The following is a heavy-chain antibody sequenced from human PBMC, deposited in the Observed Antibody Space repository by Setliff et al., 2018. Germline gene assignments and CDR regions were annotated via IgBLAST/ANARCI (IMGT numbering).Heavy chain of an antibody. V-gene: IGHV1-2*06. CDR2: INPSSGAT. D-gene: IGHD3-16*01. J-gene: IGHJ3*02. CDR3: ARDGGGDSDAFDI. CDR1: GYTFTGYY. Sequence: ASVKVSCKASGYTFTGYYMYWVRQAPGQGLEWMGRINPSSGATIYAQKFQGRVTMTSDTSISTAYVELGRLRSDDTAVYFCARDGGGDSDAFDIWGQGTMVTVSS.